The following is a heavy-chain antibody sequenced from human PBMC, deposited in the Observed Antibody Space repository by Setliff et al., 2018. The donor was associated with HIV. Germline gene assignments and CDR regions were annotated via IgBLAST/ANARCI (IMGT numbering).Heavy chain of an antibody. CDR1: GESFSGYY. CDR2: INHSGST. CDR3: ARGRAYSSGWGLLRNYYMDV. Sequence: SSETLSLTCAVYGESFSGYYWTWIRQSPGKGLEWVGEINHSGSTNYNPPRKSRVTISVDTSKNQFSLKLHSMTAADTAVYFCARGRAYSSGWGLLRNYYMDVWGKGTTVTVSS. V-gene: IGHV4-34*01. J-gene: IGHJ6*03. D-gene: IGHD6-19*01.